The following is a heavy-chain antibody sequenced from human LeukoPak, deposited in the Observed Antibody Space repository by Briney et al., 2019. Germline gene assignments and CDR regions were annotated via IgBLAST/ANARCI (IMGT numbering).Heavy chain of an antibody. J-gene: IGHJ4*02. D-gene: IGHD1-26*01. CDR3: ARDNSGEEPYYFDY. CDR2: IYTSGST. Sequence: SETLSLTCTVSGGSISSYYWSWIRQPAVKGLEWIGRIYTSGSTNYNPSLKSRVTMSVDTSKNQFSLKLSSVTAADTAVYYCARDNSGEEPYYFDYWGQGTLVTVSS. V-gene: IGHV4-4*07. CDR1: GGSISSYY.